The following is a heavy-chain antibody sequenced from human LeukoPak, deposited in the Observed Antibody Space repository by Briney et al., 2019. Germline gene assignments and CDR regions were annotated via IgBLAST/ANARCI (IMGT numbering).Heavy chain of an antibody. CDR3: ARGYSAYGTDY. CDR2: LNGDGSST. CDR1: GFIFSRYW. Sequence: GGSLRLSGVGSGFIFSRYWLHWVGQPPGRGRVWVSGLNGDGSSTTYADSVKGRFTISRDNAKNTLYLQMNSLRAEDAAVYYCARGYSAYGTDYWGQGTLVTVSS. J-gene: IGHJ4*02. V-gene: IGHV3-74*01. D-gene: IGHD5-12*01.